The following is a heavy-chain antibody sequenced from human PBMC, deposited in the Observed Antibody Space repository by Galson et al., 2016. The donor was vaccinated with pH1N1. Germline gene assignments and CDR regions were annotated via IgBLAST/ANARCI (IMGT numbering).Heavy chain of an antibody. D-gene: IGHD2-2*01. J-gene: IGHJ6*02. CDR3: AKGGRVGVQGYYYASDV. Sequence: SLRLSCAASGFIFSSYAMTWVRQAPGKGLEWVSALSAASTAVYYGNSVKGRFTISRDNSKNTLYLQMNSLRAEDTAVYYCAKGGRVGVQGYYYASDVWGQGTAVTVSS. CDR2: LSAASTAV. CDR1: GFIFSSYA. V-gene: IGHV3-23*01.